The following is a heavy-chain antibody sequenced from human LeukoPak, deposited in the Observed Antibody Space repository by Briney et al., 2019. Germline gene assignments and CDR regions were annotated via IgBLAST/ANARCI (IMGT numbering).Heavy chain of an antibody. J-gene: IGHJ5*02. CDR3: APPIGYYDFWSVP. CDR2: ISDSSYYI. V-gene: IGHV3-21*04. D-gene: IGHD3-3*01. Sequence: GGSLRLSCAASGFTFSSYSMNWVRQAPGMGLEWVSSISDSSYYIYYADSVRGRFTVSRDNSKNTLYLQMNSLRAEDTAVYYCAPPIGYYDFWSVPWGQGTLVTVSS. CDR1: GFTFSSYS.